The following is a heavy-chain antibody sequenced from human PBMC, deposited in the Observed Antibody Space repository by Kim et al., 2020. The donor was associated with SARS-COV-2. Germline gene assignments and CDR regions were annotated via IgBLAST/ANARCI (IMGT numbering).Heavy chain of an antibody. D-gene: IGHD3-9*01. V-gene: IGHV4-31*03. CDR1: GGSISSGGYY. CDR2: IYYSGST. J-gene: IGHJ3*02. Sequence: SETLSLTCTVSGGSISSGGYYWSWIRQHPGKGLEWIGYIYYSGSTYYNPSLKSRVTISVDTSKNQFSLKLSSVTAADTAVYYCAREGDSDSNYDILTGYWGGLGAFDIWGQGTMVTVSS. CDR3: AREGDSDSNYDILTGYWGGLGAFDI.